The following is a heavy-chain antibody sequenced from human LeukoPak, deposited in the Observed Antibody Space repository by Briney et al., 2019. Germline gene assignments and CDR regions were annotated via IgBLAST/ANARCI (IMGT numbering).Heavy chain of an antibody. CDR3: ARDFAWGSGGAPIDDNWLDP. V-gene: IGHV1-18*01. CDR1: GYIFSNYG. Sequence: ASVKVSCKTSGYIFSNYGISWVRQAPGHGLEWMGWISGHSGGNTNYAPKFQVRATMTTDTSTSTAYMELRSLRFDDTAVYYCARDFAWGSGGAPIDDNWLDPWGQGTLVTVSS. CDR2: ISGHSGGNT. J-gene: IGHJ5*02. D-gene: IGHD7-27*01.